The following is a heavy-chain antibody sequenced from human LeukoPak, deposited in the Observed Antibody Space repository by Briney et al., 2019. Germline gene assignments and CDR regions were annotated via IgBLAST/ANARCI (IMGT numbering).Heavy chain of an antibody. Sequence: HPGGSLRLSCAASGFTFITYDMDWVRQATGKGLEWVSAIGTAVDTDYPGSTKCRFTISRENAKNSLYLQMNSLRAGDTAVYYCARARGEWSSEFDYWGQGTLVTVSS. CDR3: ARARGEWSSEFDY. CDR2: IGTAVDT. D-gene: IGHD3-10*01. CDR1: GFTFITYD. V-gene: IGHV3-13*01. J-gene: IGHJ4*02.